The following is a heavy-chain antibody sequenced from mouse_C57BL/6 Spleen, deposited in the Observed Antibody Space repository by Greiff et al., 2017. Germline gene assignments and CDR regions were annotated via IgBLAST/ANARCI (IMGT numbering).Heavy chain of an antibody. CDR2: IDPETGGT. V-gene: IGHV1-15*01. J-gene: IGHJ1*03. Sequence: VQGVESGAELVRPGASVTLSCKASGYTFTDYEMHWVKQTPGPGLELIGAIDPETGGTAYNQQFKGKAILTADKSSSTAYMELRSLTSEDSAVYCCTRWREIYVHTFWYFDVWGTGTTVTVSS. CDR1: GYTFTDYE. D-gene: IGHD2-3*01. CDR3: TRWREIYVHTFWYFDV.